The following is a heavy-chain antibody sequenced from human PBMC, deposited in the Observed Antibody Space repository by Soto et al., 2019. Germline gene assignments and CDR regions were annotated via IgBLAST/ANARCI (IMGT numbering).Heavy chain of an antibody. D-gene: IGHD1-26*01. Sequence: ASVKVSCKASGYTFTIYGISWVLQAPGQGLEWMGRISAYNGNTNYAQKLQGRVTMTTDTSTSTAYMELRSLRSDDTAVYYCARVVGGLGRWSDGCGQGTLVTVSS. CDR3: ARVVGGLGRWSDG. J-gene: IGHJ4*02. V-gene: IGHV1-18*01. CDR2: ISAYNGNT. CDR1: GYTFTIYG.